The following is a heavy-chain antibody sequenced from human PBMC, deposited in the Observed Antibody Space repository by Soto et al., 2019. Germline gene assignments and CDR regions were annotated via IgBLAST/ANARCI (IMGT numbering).Heavy chain of an antibody. D-gene: IGHD5-12*01. CDR1: GGTFSSYA. CDR2: IIPIFGTA. V-gene: IGHV1-69*12. Sequence: QVQLVQSGAEVKKPGSSVKVSCKASGGTFSSYAISWVRQAPGQGLEWMGGIIPIFGTANYAQKFQGRVTITADESTSTAYMELSSLRSEDTAVYYCARSIVATMLHYYYGMDVWGQGTTVTVSS. J-gene: IGHJ6*02. CDR3: ARSIVATMLHYYYGMDV.